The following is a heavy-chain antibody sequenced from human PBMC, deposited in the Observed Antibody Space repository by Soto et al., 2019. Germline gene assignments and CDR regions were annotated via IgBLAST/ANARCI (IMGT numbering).Heavy chain of an antibody. Sequence: EVQLLESGGGLVQPGGSLRLSCAASGFTFSSNAMSWVRQAPGKGLEWVSGIRGSGGDAYYTDSVKGRFTSSSDNSKNTLDLQMNSLRAEDTAVYYCAKVTDYYYDSSCVDYWGQGALVTVSS. D-gene: IGHD3-22*01. CDR2: IRGSGGDA. V-gene: IGHV3-23*01. CDR1: GFTFSSNA. CDR3: AKVTDYYYDSSCVDY. J-gene: IGHJ4*02.